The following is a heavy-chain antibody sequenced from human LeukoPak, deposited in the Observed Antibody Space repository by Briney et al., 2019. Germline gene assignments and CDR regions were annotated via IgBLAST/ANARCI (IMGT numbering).Heavy chain of an antibody. D-gene: IGHD5-18*01. CDR1: GFTSSDYY. V-gene: IGHV3-11*04. Sequence: PGRSLGLSCAASGFTSSDYYMSWIRQAPGKVLEWVSYITRSGNNIYYADSVKGRFTISRDNAKNSLYLQMNSLRAEDTAVYYCARDRIQLWPSPDYWGQGTLVTVSS. J-gene: IGHJ4*02. CDR3: ARDRIQLWPSPDY. CDR2: ITRSGNNI.